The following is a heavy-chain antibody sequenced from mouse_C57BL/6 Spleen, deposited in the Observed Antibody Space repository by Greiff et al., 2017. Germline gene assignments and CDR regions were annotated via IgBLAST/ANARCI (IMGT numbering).Heavy chain of an antibody. J-gene: IGHJ4*01. CDR1: GYTFTSYW. CDR3: ARSRDSVVDYYAMDY. CDR2: ITPSSGYT. Sequence: QVQLKESGAELAKPGASVKLSCKASGYTFTSYWMHWVKQRPGQGLEWIGYITPSSGYTKYNQKFKDKATLTADKSSSTAYMQLSSLTYEDSAVYYCARSRDSVVDYYAMDYWGQGTSVTVSS. V-gene: IGHV1-7*01. D-gene: IGHD1-1*01.